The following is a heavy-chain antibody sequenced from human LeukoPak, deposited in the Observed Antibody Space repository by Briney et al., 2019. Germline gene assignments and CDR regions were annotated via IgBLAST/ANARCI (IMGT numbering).Heavy chain of an antibody. J-gene: IGHJ4*02. D-gene: IGHD6-19*01. Sequence: SETLSLTCTVSGGSISSYYWTWIRQPPGKGLEWIGYLYYSGSTNYNPSLESRVTISVDTSKNQFSLKLNSVTAADTAVYYCARVPPGRQWLVYFDYWGQGTLVTASS. CDR2: LYYSGST. CDR3: ARVPPGRQWLVYFDY. V-gene: IGHV4-59*01. CDR1: GGSISSYY.